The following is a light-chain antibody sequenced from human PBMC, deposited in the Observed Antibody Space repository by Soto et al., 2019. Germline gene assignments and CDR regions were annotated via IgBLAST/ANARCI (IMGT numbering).Light chain of an antibody. CDR3: QHYRSSPPKYT. Sequence: EIVSTQSPGTLSLSPGERATLSCRASQSVNNNYLAWYQQKPGQAPRLLIFGASSRATGIPDRFSGSGSGTDFTLTISRLEPEDFAVYYCQHYRSSPPKYTFGQGTNLEIK. J-gene: IGKJ2*01. CDR2: GAS. V-gene: IGKV3-20*01. CDR1: QSVNNNY.